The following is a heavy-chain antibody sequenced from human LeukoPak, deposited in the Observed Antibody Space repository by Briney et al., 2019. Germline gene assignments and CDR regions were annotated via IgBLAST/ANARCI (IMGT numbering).Heavy chain of an antibody. Sequence: PGGSLRLSCAPSGFTFSSYWMHWVRQAPGKGLVWVSRINSDGSSTSYADSVKGRFTISRDNAKNTLYLQMNSLRAEDTAVYYCAREAYGDYVEDYWGQGTLVTVSS. CDR3: AREAYGDYVEDY. CDR2: INSDGSST. CDR1: GFTFSSYW. J-gene: IGHJ4*02. V-gene: IGHV3-74*01. D-gene: IGHD4-17*01.